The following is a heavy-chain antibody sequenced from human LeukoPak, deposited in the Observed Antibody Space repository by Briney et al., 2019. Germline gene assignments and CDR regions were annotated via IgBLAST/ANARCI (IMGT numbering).Heavy chain of an antibody. D-gene: IGHD6-13*01. V-gene: IGHV3-48*03. Sequence: GGSLRLSCAASGFTFSSYEMNWVRQAPGKGLEWVSYISSSGSTIYYADSVKGRFTTSRDNAKNSLYLQMNSLRAEDTAVYYCARDSVSRLAAAGRGFQAFDIWGQGTMVTVSS. CDR2: ISSSGSTI. J-gene: IGHJ3*02. CDR3: ARDSVSRLAAAGRGFQAFDI. CDR1: GFTFSSYE.